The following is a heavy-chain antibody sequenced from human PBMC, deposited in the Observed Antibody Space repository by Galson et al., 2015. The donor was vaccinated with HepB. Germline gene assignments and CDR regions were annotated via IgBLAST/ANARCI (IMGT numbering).Heavy chain of an antibody. J-gene: IGHJ5*02. CDR1: GFTFSSYW. CDR3: ARDVGYCSSTSCRNWFDP. V-gene: IGHV3-7*01. CDR2: IKQDGSEK. Sequence: SLRLSCAASGFTFSSYWMSWVRQAPGKGLEWVANIKQDGSEKYYVDSVKGRFTISRDNAKNSRYLQMNSLRAEDTAVYYCARDVGYCSSTSCRNWFDPWGQGTLVTVSS. D-gene: IGHD2-2*01.